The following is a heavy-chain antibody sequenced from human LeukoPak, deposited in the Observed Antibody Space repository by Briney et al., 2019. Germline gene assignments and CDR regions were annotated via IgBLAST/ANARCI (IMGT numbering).Heavy chain of an antibody. CDR1: GGSISSSSYY. J-gene: IGHJ2*01. D-gene: IGHD6-13*01. Sequence: SETLSLTCTVSGGSISSSSYYWGWIRQPPGKGLEWIGSIYYSGSTYYNPSLKSRVTISVDTSKNQFSLKLSSVTAADTAVYYCARARDSSSWYLWDFDLWGRGTLVTVSS. V-gene: IGHV4-39*07. CDR3: ARARDSSSWYLWDFDL. CDR2: IYYSGST.